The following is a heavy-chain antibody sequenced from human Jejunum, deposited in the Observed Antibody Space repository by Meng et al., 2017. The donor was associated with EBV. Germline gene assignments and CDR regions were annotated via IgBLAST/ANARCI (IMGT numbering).Heavy chain of an antibody. Sequence: QLQALGPGLVQPSETLSLPCTVSGGSVNSGNVYWSWIRQPPGKGLEWIGYIYYSGSTNYIPSLKSRVTISLDTSKNQFSLKLSSVTAADTAVYYCAGLRYSGYDRAFDYWGQGALVTASS. V-gene: IGHV4-61*01. CDR1: GGSVNSGNVY. D-gene: IGHD5-12*01. CDR2: IYYSGST. CDR3: AGLRYSGYDRAFDY. J-gene: IGHJ4*02.